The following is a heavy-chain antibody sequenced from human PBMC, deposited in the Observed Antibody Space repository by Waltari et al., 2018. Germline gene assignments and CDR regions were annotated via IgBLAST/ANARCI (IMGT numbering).Heavy chain of an antibody. Sequence: QVQLVESGGGVVKPGMSLSLACAASGFSFSRFGMHWVRRAPGKGLEWVEIIWYDGSEKYYADSVKGRFTISRDNAKNTVDLQMNSLRAEDTAVYYCAVTTGGYDGMGVWGQGTTVTVSS. CDR3: AVTTGGYDGMGV. D-gene: IGHD6-13*01. V-gene: IGHV3-33*01. CDR1: GFSFSRFG. J-gene: IGHJ6*02. CDR2: IWYDGSEK.